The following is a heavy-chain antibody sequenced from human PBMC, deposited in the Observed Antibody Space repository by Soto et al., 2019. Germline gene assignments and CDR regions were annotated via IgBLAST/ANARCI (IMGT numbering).Heavy chain of an antibody. CDR2: IIPIFGTA. V-gene: IGHV1-69*13. D-gene: IGHD3-10*01. J-gene: IGHJ4*02. CDR1: GGTFSSYA. CDR3: ARGGFMTMARGVNPYFDY. Sequence: GASVKVSCKASGGTFSSYAISWVRQAPGQGLEWMGGIIPIFGTANYAQKFQGRVTITADESTSTAYMELSSLRSEDTAVYYCARGGFMTMARGVNPYFDYWGQGTLVTVSS.